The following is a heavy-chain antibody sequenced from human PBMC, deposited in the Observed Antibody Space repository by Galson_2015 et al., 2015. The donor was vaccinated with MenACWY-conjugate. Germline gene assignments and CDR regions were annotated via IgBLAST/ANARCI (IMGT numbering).Heavy chain of an antibody. V-gene: IGHV5-51*01. CDR2: ISPGDSYT. CDR1: GYSFTPYW. D-gene: IGHD1-26*01. CDR3: TRHPPGGRGMDV. J-gene: IGHJ6*02. Sequence: SGAEVKKPGESLKISCKGSGYSFTPYWIGWVRQMPGKGLEWMGFISPGDSYTRYNPAFQGQVTISADKSISTAYLQWNSLQASDTAMYYCTRHPPGGRGMDVWGQGTTVTVSS.